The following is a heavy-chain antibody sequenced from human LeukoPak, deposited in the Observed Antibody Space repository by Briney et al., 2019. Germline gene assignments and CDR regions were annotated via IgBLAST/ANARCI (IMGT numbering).Heavy chain of an antibody. CDR3: ARRLGYCGGDCSRVVAFDI. J-gene: IGHJ3*02. D-gene: IGHD2-21*02. V-gene: IGHV4-39*01. CDR2: IYFTESS. CDR1: GGFISSRGYY. Sequence: SETLSLTCTVSGGFISSRGYYRGWIRQPPGKGLEWIGSIYFTESSYYNPSLKSRVTISGDTSKNQFSLNLSSVTAADTAVYFCARRLGYCGGDCSRVVAFDIWGQGTMVTVSS.